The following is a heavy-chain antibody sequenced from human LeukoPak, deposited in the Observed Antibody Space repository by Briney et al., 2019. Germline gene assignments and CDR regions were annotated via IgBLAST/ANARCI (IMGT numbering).Heavy chain of an antibody. CDR3: ASPPSYDILTDFYSGAFDI. CDR2: INTNTGNP. V-gene: IGHV7-4-1*02. Sequence: ASVKVSCKASGYTFTSYAMNWVRQAPGQGLEWMGWINTNTGNPTYAQGFTGRFVFSLDTSVSTAYLQISSLKAEDSAVYYCASPPSYDILTDFYSGAFDIWGQGTMVTVSS. D-gene: IGHD3-9*01. CDR1: GYTFTSYA. J-gene: IGHJ3*02.